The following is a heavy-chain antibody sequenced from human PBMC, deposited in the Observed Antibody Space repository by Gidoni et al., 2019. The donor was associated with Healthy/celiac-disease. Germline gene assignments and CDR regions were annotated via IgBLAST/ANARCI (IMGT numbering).Heavy chain of an antibody. D-gene: IGHD1-26*01. CDR3: ARDGLGATSHYYYGMDV. CDR1: GGTFSSYA. V-gene: IGHV1-69*01. Sequence: QVQLVQSGAEVKKPGSSVKVSCKASGGTFSSYAISWVRQAPGQGLEWMGGIIPIFGTANYAQKCQGRVTITADESTSTAYMELSSLRSEDTAVYYCARDGLGATSHYYYGMDVWGQGTTVTVSS. CDR2: IIPIFGTA. J-gene: IGHJ6*02.